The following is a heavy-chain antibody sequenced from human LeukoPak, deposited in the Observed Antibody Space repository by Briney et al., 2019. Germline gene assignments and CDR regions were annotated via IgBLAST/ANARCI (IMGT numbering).Heavy chain of an antibody. CDR1: GFTFSSYW. J-gene: IGHJ4*02. CDR3: ARGSQWLDSWFDC. V-gene: IGHV3-30-3*01. Sequence: GGSLRLSCAASGFTFSSYWMSWVRQAPGKGLEWVAVISYDGSNKYYADSEKGRITISRDNSKNMLYLEMSSLRAEDTAVYYCARGSQWLDSWFDCWGQGTLVTVSS. D-gene: IGHD6-19*01. CDR2: ISYDGSNK.